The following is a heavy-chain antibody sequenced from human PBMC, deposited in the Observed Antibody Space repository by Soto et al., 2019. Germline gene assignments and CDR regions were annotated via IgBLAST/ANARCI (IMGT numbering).Heavy chain of an antibody. Sequence: QVQLVQSGAEVRMPGSSVKVSCKASGGTFSTYPINWVRQAPGQGLEWMGGIIPLFGTTNYAQKFKGRVTITADESTSTYYMELSSLRAEDAAVYYCARGATHGSSWYFWFDPWGQGTLVTVSS. V-gene: IGHV1-69*01. J-gene: IGHJ5*02. CDR3: ARGATHGSSWYFWFDP. CDR2: IIPLFGTT. D-gene: IGHD6-13*01. CDR1: GGTFSTYP.